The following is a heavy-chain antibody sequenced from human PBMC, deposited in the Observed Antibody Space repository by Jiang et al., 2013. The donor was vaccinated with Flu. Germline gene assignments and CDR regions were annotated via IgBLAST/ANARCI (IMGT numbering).Heavy chain of an antibody. CDR2: IYYSGST. CDR3: ARLRQQLVRYFDY. D-gene: IGHD6-13*01. J-gene: IGHJ4*02. Sequence: GLVKPSETLSLTCTVSGGSISSSSYYWGWIRQPPGKGLEWIGYIYYSGSTNYNPSLKSRVTISVDTSKNQFSLKLSSVTAADTAVYYCARLRQQLVRYFDYWGQGTLVTVSS. CDR1: GGSISSSSYY. V-gene: IGHV4-61*05.